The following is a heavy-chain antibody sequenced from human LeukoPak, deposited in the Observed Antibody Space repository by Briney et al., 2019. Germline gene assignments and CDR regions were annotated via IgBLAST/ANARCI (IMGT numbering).Heavy chain of an antibody. CDR3: ARAGDEDY. CDR2: IDYSGNT. CDR1: GGSISSGDSY. D-gene: IGHD7-27*01. Sequence: SSETLSLTYTVSGGSISSGDSYWSWIRQQPGKGLEWIGYIDYSGNTYYNPSLKSRVTISADTSKNQFSLKLSSVTAADTAVYYCARAGDEDYWGQGTLVTVSS. J-gene: IGHJ4*02. V-gene: IGHV4-31*03.